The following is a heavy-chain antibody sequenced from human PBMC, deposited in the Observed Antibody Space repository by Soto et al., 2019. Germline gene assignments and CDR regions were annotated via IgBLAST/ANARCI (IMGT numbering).Heavy chain of an antibody. D-gene: IGHD3-16*01. J-gene: IGHJ6*02. CDR2: IYYSGST. CDR3: ARSGEIPPQYYYYGMDV. V-gene: IGHV4-61*01. CDR1: GGSVSSGSYY. Sequence: SETLSLTCTVSGGSVSSGSYYWSWIRQPPGKGLEWIGYIYYSGSTNYNPSLKSRVTISVDTSKNQFSLKLSSVTAADTAVYYCARSGEIPPQYYYYGMDVWGQGTTVTVSS.